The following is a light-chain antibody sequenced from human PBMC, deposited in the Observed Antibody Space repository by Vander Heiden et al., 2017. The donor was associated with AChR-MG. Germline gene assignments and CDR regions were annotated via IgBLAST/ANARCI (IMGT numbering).Light chain of an antibody. Sequence: SYELTQPPSVSVSLGQMARITCSGEALPKKYAYWYQQKPGQFPVLVIYKDSERPSGIPERFSGSSSGTIVTLTISGVQAEDEADYYCLSADSSGTYGDVVFGGGTKLTGL. CDR2: KDS. CDR1: ALPKKY. J-gene: IGLJ2*01. CDR3: LSADSSGTYGDVV. V-gene: IGLV3-16*01.